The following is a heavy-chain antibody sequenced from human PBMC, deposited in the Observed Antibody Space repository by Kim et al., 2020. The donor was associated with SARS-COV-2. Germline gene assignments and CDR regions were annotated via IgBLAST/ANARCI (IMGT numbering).Heavy chain of an antibody. CDR2: IYCGGST. J-gene: IGHJ5*02. CDR1: GFTVSSNY. Sequence: GGSLRLSCAASGFTVSSNYMSWVRQAPGKGLEWVSVIYCGGSTYYAAAVKGRFTISRHNSKNTLYLQMNSLRAEDTAVYYCAREDYDTSGNWIDPWGQGTLVTVSS. CDR3: AREDYDTSGNWIDP. V-gene: IGHV3-53*04. D-gene: IGHD3-22*01.